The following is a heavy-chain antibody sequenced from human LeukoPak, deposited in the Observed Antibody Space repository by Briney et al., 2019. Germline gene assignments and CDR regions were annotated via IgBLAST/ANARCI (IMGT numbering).Heavy chain of an antibody. Sequence: SETLSLTCTVSGGSISSYYWSWIRQPAGKGLEWIGRIYTSGSTNYNPSLTSRVTISLDTSKNQFSLKLSSVTAADTAVYYCARAGSGTYYKGFDYWGQGTLVTVSS. CDR3: ARAGSGTYYKGFDY. D-gene: IGHD3-10*01. V-gene: IGHV4-4*07. CDR2: IYTSGST. CDR1: GGSISSYY. J-gene: IGHJ4*02.